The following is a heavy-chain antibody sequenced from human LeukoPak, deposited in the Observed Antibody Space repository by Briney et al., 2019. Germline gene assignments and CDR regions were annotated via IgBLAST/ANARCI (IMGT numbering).Heavy chain of an antibody. J-gene: IGHJ6*04. D-gene: IGHD4-17*01. CDR1: GFSFRDFA. Sequence: PGGSLRLSCAASGFSFRDFAMTWVRQAPGKGLERVSTVSGTGDDTYYSDPVKGRFTMSRDNSENTLDLQMNSLRVEDTAVYYCAKILRPVTSFPQFYFFGMDVWGKGATVTVSS. CDR3: AKILRPVTSFPQFYFFGMDV. V-gene: IGHV3-23*01. CDR2: VSGTGDDT.